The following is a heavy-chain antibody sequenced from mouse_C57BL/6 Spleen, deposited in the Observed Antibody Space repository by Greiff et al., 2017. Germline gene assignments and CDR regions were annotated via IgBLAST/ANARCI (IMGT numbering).Heavy chain of an antibody. CDR2: IDPETGGT. J-gene: IGHJ2*01. D-gene: IGHD1-1*01. CDR1: GYTFTDYE. CDR3: TRRTTVVATDYFDY. Sequence: VKLQESGAELVRPGASVTLSCKASGYTFTDYEMHWVKQTPVHGLEWIGAIDPETGGTAYNQKFKGKAILTADKSSSTAYMELRSLTSEDSAVYYCTRRTTVVATDYFDYWGQGTTLTVSS. V-gene: IGHV1-15*01.